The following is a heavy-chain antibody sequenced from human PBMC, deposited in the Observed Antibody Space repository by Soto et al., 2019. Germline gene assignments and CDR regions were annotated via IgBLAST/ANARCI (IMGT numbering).Heavy chain of an antibody. CDR2: IYYSGTT. V-gene: IGHV4-59*01. CDR1: GGSISRYY. J-gene: IGHJ3*01. D-gene: IGHD5-12*01. Sequence: SETLSLTCTVSGGSISRYYWSWIRQSPGKGLEWIGYIYYSGTTNYSPSLKSRVTLSADTSKNQFSLRLISVTAADTAVYYCARSMYSGYDRGAFDVWGLGTMVTVSS. CDR3: ARSMYSGYDRGAFDV.